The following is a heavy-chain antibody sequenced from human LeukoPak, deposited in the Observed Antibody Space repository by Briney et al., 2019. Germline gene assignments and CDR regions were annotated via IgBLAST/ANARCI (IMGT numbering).Heavy chain of an antibody. J-gene: IGHJ4*02. D-gene: IGHD3-9*01. Sequence: SETLSLTCTVSGGSISSSSYYWGWIRQPPGKGLEWIGSIYYSGSTYYNPSLKSRVTISVDTSKNQFSLKLSSVTAADTAVYYCARVRGYDILFFDYWGQGTLVTVSS. CDR3: ARVRGYDILFFDY. CDR2: IYYSGST. CDR1: GGSISSSSYY. V-gene: IGHV4-39*07.